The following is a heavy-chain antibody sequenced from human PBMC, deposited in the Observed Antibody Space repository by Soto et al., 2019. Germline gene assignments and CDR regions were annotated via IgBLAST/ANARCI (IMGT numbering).Heavy chain of an antibody. J-gene: IGHJ4*02. CDR3: TREGNYGSGSPPYY. CDR2: IRSKAYGGTT. D-gene: IGHD3-10*01. Sequence: EVQLVESGGGLVKPGRSLRLSCTASGFTFGDYAMSWFRQAPGKGLEWVGFIRSKAYGGTTEYAASVKGRFTISRDDSKSIAYLQMNSPKTEDTAVYYCTREGNYGSGSPPYYWGQGTLVTVSS. CDR1: GFTFGDYA. V-gene: IGHV3-49*05.